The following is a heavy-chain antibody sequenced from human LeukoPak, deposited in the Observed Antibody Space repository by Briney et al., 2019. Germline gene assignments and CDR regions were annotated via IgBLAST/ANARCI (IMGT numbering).Heavy chain of an antibody. Sequence: GGSLRLSCAASGFTFSSYWISWVRQATGKGLEWVANIKQDGSEKYYVDSVKGRFTISRDNAKNSLYVQMNSLRAEDTAVYYCVRDADGGNSWFDSWGQGTLVTVSS. D-gene: IGHD4-23*01. CDR2: IKQDGSEK. V-gene: IGHV3-7*01. J-gene: IGHJ5*01. CDR1: GFTFSSYW. CDR3: VRDADGGNSWFDS.